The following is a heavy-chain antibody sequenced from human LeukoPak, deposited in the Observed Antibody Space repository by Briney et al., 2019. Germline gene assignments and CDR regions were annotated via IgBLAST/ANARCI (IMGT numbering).Heavy chain of an antibody. CDR2: INHSGST. CDR1: GGSFSGYY. J-gene: IGHJ4*02. Sequence: SETLSLTCAVYGGSFSGYYWSLIRQPPGKGLEWIGEINHSGSTNYNPSLKSRVTISVDTSKNQFSLKLSSVTAADTAVYYCARGLKSFDYWGQGTLVTVSS. V-gene: IGHV4-34*01. CDR3: ARGLKSFDY.